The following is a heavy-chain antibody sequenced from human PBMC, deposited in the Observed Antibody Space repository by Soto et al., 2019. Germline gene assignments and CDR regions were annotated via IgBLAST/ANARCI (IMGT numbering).Heavy chain of an antibody. D-gene: IGHD2-8*01. Sequence: LRLSCAASGFSFSSYWMIWVRQAPGKGLEWVSVIKQDGIEKYYLASVKGRFTISRDNARNTLYLQLSSLRAADTAVYYCSRDKHDYAMWGQGTRVTVSS. V-gene: IGHV3-7*03. CDR3: SRDKHDYAM. J-gene: IGHJ1*01. CDR1: GFSFSSYW. CDR2: IKQDGIEK.